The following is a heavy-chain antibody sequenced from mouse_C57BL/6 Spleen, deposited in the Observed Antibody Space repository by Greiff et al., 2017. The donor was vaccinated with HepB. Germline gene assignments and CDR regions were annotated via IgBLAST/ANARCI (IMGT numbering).Heavy chain of an antibody. CDR2: IYPRSGNT. J-gene: IGHJ4*01. Sequence: QVHVKQSGAELARPGASVKLSCKASGYTFTSYGISWVKQRTGQGLEWIGEIYPRSGNTYYNEKFKGKATLTADKSSSTAYMELRSLTSEDSAVYFCARDGVYEYGERYAMDYWGQGTSVTVSS. D-gene: IGHD2-4*01. CDR3: ARDGVYEYGERYAMDY. V-gene: IGHV1-81*01. CDR1: GYTFTSYG.